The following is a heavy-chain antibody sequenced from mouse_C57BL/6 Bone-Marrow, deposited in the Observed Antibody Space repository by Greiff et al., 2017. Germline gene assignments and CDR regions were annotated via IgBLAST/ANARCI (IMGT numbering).Heavy chain of an antibody. CDR3: ARYYYGSSPPYAMDY. Sequence: QVQLQQPGAELVKPGASVKMSCKASGYTFTSYWITWVKQRPGQGLEWIGDIYPGSGSTNYNEKFKSKATLTVDTSSSTAYMQLSSLTSADSAVYYCARYYYGSSPPYAMDYWGQGTSVTVSS. D-gene: IGHD1-1*01. V-gene: IGHV1-55*01. CDR2: IYPGSGST. CDR1: GYTFTSYW. J-gene: IGHJ4*01.